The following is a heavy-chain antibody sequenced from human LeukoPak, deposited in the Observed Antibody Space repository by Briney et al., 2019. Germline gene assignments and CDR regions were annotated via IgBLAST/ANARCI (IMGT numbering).Heavy chain of an antibody. CDR1: GGSCSSYA. J-gene: IGHJ4*02. CDR3: ARDLNLEYDSSGYYDY. CDR2: IIPIFGTA. D-gene: IGHD3-22*01. V-gene: IGHV1-69*13. Sequence: SVKVSCKASGGSCSSYAISWVRQAPGQGREWMGGIIPIFGTANYAQKFQGRVTITADEATSTAYMELSSLRSEDTAVYYCARDLNLEYDSSGYYDYWGQGTLVTVSS.